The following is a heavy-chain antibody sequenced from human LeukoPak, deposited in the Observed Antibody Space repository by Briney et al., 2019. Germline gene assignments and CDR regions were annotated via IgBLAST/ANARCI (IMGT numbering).Heavy chain of an antibody. J-gene: IGHJ6*02. D-gene: IGHD3-3*01. CDR3: AKDRVWDYDFWSVPGFFCMDV. Sequence: GGSLRLSCAASGFTFSSYGMHWVRQAPGKGLEWVAVISYDGSNKYYADSVKGRFTISRDNSKNTLYLQMNSLRAENTAVYYCAKDRVWDYDFWSVPGFFCMDVWGQGSSVTVSS. V-gene: IGHV3-30*18. CDR2: ISYDGSNK. CDR1: GFTFSSYG.